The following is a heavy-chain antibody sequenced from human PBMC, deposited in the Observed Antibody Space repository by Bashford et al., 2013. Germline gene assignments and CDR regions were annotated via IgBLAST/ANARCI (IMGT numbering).Heavy chain of an antibody. CDR3: ARAPLGYCGSSNCYAPYFYYGMDV. D-gene: IGHD2-2*01. CDR2: INPNNSDT. Sequence: ASVKVSCKASGGTFRNYAISWVRQAPGQGPEWMGWINPNNSDTKYAPKFQGRVTMTRDTSISAAYMELSRLSSDDTAIYYCARAPLGYCGSSNCYAPYFYYGMDVWGQGTTVTVSS. CDR1: GGTFRNYA. V-gene: IGHV1-2*02. J-gene: IGHJ6*02.